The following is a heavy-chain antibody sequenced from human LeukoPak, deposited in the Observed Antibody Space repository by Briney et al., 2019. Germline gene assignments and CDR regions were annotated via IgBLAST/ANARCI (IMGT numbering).Heavy chain of an antibody. V-gene: IGHV4-59*08. CDR3: ARHPAPAIRFHFDY. CDR1: GGRLRCYH. Sequence: SDTLSLICSVSGGRLRCYHWRWIRQPPGKGLEGIGYIYYSGSTNSNPSLKSRVTISVDTSKNQFSLKLSSVTAADTAVYYCARHPAPAIRFHFDYCGQGTLVTVSS. CDR2: IYYSGST. D-gene: IGHD2-2*02. J-gene: IGHJ4*02.